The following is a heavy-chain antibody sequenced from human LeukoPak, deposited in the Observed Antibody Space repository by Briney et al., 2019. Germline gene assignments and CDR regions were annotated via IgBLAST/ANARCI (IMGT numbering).Heavy chain of an antibody. Sequence: SETLSLTCTVSGGSISTSSYYWGWIRQPPGKGLEWIGNIHNSESTYYNPSLKSRVTMSVDTSKNQFSLKLSSVIAADTAVYYCARQVTFGYAFAYYFDYWGQGSLVTVSS. CDR3: ARQVTFGYAFAYYFDY. D-gene: IGHD5-18*01. CDR1: GGSISTSSYY. CDR2: IHNSEST. J-gene: IGHJ4*02. V-gene: IGHV4-39*01.